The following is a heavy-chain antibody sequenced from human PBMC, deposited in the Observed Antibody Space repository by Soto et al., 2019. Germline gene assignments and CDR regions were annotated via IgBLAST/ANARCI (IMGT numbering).Heavy chain of an antibody. V-gene: IGHV1-69*02. CDR1: GGTFSTYT. CDR3: TLGSWSAETFEI. J-gene: IGHJ3*02. D-gene: IGHD6-13*01. CDR2: ILPMLDIT. Sequence: QVQLVQSGAEVKKPGSSVKVSCKASGGTFSTYTIIWVRQAPGQGLEWMGRILPMLDITNSAQRFQGRVTITADKAPSTAYLELSSWRSEDTAVYYRTLGSWSAETFEIWGRGTRVTVSS.